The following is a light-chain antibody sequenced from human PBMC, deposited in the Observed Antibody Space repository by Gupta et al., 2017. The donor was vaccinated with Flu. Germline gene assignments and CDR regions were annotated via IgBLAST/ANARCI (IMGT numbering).Light chain of an antibody. CDR2: GAS. CDR1: QSVNSNF. CDR3: QQYESSPYS. V-gene: IGKV3-20*01. Sequence: EIVLTQSPGTLSLSPGETVTLSCRASQSVNSNFLAWYQQKPGQAPRLLIYGASSRATGIPDRFSGSRSGTDFTLTISSLEPEDFAVYYCQQYESSPYSFGQGTRLDI. J-gene: IGKJ2*03.